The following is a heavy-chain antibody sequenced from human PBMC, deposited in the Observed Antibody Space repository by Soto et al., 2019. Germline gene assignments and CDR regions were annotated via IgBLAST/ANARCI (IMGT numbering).Heavy chain of an antibody. V-gene: IGHV4-59*08. J-gene: IGHJ6*02. Sequence: PSETLSLTCTVSGDSISAYSWSWVRQPPGKGLEWIGNIHYNGNTKYNPSLKSRVTMSVDTSKNQFSLKLSSVTAADTAVYYCARHGDYYGMDVWGQGTTVTVSS. CDR1: GDSISAYS. CDR3: ARHGDYYGMDV. D-gene: IGHD3-16*01. CDR2: IHYNGNT.